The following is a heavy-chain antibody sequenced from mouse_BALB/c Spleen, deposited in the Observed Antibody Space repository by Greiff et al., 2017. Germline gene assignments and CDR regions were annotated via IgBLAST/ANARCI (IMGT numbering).Heavy chain of an antibody. CDR2: ISSGGGST. J-gene: IGHJ4*01. V-gene: IGHV5-12-1*01. CDR1: GFAFSSYD. D-gene: IGHD2-2*01. CDR3: ARREYGYEGGAMDY. Sequence: EVQGVESGGGLVKPGGSLKLSCAASGFAFSSYDMSWVRQTPEKRLEWVAYISSGGGSTYYPDTVKGRFTISRDNAKNTLYLQMSSLKSEDTAMYYCARREYGYEGGAMDYWGQGTSVTVSA.